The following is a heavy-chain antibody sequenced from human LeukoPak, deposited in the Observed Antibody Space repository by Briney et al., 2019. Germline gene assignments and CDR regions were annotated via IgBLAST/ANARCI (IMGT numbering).Heavy chain of an antibody. V-gene: IGHV4-34*01. Sequence: SETLSLTCAVYGGSFSGYYWSWIRQPPGKGLEWIGEINHSGSTNYNPSLKSRVTISVDTSKNQFSLKLSSVTAADTAVYYCAKKRAVYYDSSGSPRFRLDYWARGPLVTASS. CDR2: INHSGST. CDR3: AKKRAVYYDSSGSPRFRLDY. CDR1: GGSFSGYY. J-gene: IGHJ4*02. D-gene: IGHD3-22*01.